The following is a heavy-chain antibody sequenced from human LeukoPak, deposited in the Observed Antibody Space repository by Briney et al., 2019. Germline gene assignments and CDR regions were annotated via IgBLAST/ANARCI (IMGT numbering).Heavy chain of an antibody. Sequence: ASVKVSCKASGYTFTSYYLHWVRQAPGQGLEWMGIINPSGGSTSYAQKFQGRVTMTTDTSTSTAYMELRSLRSDDTAVYYCARARKGYYYDSDWGQGTLVTVSS. V-gene: IGHV1-46*01. D-gene: IGHD3-10*01. J-gene: IGHJ4*02. CDR3: ARARKGYYYDSD. CDR1: GYTFTSYY. CDR2: INPSGGST.